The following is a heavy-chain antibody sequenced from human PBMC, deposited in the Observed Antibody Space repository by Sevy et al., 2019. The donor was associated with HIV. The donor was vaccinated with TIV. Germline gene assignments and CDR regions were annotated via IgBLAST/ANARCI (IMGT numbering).Heavy chain of an antibody. D-gene: IGHD1-26*01. J-gene: IGHJ4*02. CDR1: GFTFSSYW. V-gene: IGHV3-7*01. Sequence: GGSLRLSCRASGFTFSSYWMSWVRQAPGRGLEWVANIKNDGSERYYVDSVKGRFTISRDNAESSLFLHMNSLRVEDTAVYYCVRYTETYREWGQGTLVTVS. CDR2: IKNDGSER. CDR3: VRYTETYRE.